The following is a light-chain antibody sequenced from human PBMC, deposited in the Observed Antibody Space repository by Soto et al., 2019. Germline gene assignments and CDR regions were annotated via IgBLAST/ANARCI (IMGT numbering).Light chain of an antibody. V-gene: IGLV1-47*01. CDR3: AAWDDSLGVPV. Sequence: QTVVTQPPSASGTPGQRVTIYCSGSTSNIANNFVYWYQQLPRTAPKLLIYRNDQRPSGVPDRYSGSKSGTAASLAISGLRSEDEANYYCAAWDDSLGVPVFGGGTKLTVL. J-gene: IGLJ2*01. CDR1: TSNIANNF. CDR2: RND.